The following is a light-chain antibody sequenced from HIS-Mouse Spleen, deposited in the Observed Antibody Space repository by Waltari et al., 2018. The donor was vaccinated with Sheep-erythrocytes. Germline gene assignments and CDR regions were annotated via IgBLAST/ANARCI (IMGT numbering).Light chain of an antibody. Sequence: SYELTQPPSVSVSPGQTASITCSGIKLGDKYACWYKQKPGQSPVLVIYQDSKRPSGIPERFSGSNSGNTATLTISGTQAMDEADYYCQAWDSSTAWNVVFGGGTKLTVL. CDR1: KLGDKY. CDR2: QDS. CDR3: QAWDSSTAWNVV. V-gene: IGLV3-1*01. J-gene: IGLJ2*01.